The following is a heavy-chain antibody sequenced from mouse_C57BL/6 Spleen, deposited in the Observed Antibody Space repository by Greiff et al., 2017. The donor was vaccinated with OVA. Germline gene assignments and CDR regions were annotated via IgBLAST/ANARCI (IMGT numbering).Heavy chain of an antibody. Sequence: VMLVESGAELVKPGASVKLSCTASGYTFTEYPIHWVQQRSGQGLEWIGWFYPGRGSLKYNEKFKDKATLTADKSSSTVYMELSRVTSEDCAVECGARHEDDYDGFAYWGQGTLVTVSA. J-gene: IGHJ3*01. D-gene: IGHD2-4*01. CDR2: FYPGRGSL. CDR1: GYTFTEYP. V-gene: IGHV1-62-2*01. CDR3: ARHEDDYDGFAY.